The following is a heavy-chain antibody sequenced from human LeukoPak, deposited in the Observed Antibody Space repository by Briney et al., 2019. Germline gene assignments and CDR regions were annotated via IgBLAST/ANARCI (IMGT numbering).Heavy chain of an antibody. D-gene: IGHD2-15*01. CDR1: GGSISSYY. Sequence: SETLSLTCTVTGGSISSYYWSWIRQPAGKGLEWIGRIYTSGSTNYNPSLKSRVTMSVDTSKNQFSLKLSSVTAADTAVYYCARQMGYCSGGSCYSWFDPWGQGTLVTVSS. V-gene: IGHV4-4*07. J-gene: IGHJ5*02. CDR3: ARQMGYCSGGSCYSWFDP. CDR2: IYTSGST.